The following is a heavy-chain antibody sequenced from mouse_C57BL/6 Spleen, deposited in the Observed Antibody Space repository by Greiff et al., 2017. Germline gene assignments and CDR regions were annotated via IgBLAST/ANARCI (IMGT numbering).Heavy chain of an antibody. J-gene: IGHJ4*01. CDR3: ARQGYDADAGDYAMDY. CDR2: ISSGGSYT. D-gene: IGHD2-3*01. Sequence: EVHLVESGGDLVKPGGSLKLSCAASGFTFSSYGMSWVRQTPDKRLEWVATISSGGSYTYYPDSVKGRFTISRDNAKNTLYLQMSSLKSEDTAMYYCARQGYDADAGDYAMDYWGQGTSVTVSS. CDR1: GFTFSSYG. V-gene: IGHV5-6*01.